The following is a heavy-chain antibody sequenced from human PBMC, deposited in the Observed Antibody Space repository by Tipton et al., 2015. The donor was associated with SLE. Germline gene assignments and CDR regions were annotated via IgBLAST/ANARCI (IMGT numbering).Heavy chain of an antibody. J-gene: IGHJ3*02. CDR1: GFTLSSYW. CDR2: IKQDGSET. D-gene: IGHD4-11*01. CDR3: ASVDYSKGAFDI. V-gene: IGHV3-7*01. Sequence: GSLRLSCAASGFTLSSYWMNWVRQAPGKGLEWVADIKQDGSETYYVDSMKGRFTVSRDNAKNSLYLQMNSLRAEDTALYYCASVDYSKGAFDIWGQGTMVTVSS.